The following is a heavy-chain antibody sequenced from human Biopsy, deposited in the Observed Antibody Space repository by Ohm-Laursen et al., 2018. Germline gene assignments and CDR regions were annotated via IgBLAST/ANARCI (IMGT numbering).Heavy chain of an antibody. J-gene: IGHJ3*02. V-gene: IGHV1-2*02. Sequence: ASVTASCKASGYTFTDYSLHWVRQAPGHGLEWMGWVNPNSGPTNYAQKFQGRVTMTSDTSISTAYIELRRLITEDTAVYFCARDRMVTIITLVRANTFDIWGQGTLVSVSS. D-gene: IGHD3-10*01. CDR1: GYTFTDYS. CDR3: ARDRMVTIITLVRANTFDI. CDR2: VNPNSGPT.